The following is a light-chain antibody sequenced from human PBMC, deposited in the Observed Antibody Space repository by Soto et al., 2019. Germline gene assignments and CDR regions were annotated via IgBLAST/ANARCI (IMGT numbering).Light chain of an antibody. CDR2: GAS. V-gene: IGKV3-15*01. CDR3: HQYNNWWT. CDR1: QTVSTS. J-gene: IGKJ1*01. Sequence: EIVMTQSPATLSASTTEIATLSCRASQTVSTSLAWYQQKPGQAPRLLIYGASTRASGVPARFSGSGSGTEFTLTISSLQSEDSAVYYCHQYNNWWTFGQGPRWIS.